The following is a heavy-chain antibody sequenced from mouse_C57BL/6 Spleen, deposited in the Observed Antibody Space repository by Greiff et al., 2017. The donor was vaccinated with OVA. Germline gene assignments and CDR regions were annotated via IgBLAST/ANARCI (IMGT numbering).Heavy chain of an antibody. Sequence: QVQLQQPGAELVRPGSSVKLSCKASGYTFTSYWMHWVKQRPIQGLEWIGNIDPSDSETHYNQKFKDKATLTVDKSSSTAYMQLSSLTSEDSAVYYCARSTLRLRRDAMDYWGQGTSVTVSS. CDR1: GYTFTSYW. D-gene: IGHD3-2*02. J-gene: IGHJ4*01. CDR2: IDPSDSET. V-gene: IGHV1-52*01. CDR3: ARSTLRLRRDAMDY.